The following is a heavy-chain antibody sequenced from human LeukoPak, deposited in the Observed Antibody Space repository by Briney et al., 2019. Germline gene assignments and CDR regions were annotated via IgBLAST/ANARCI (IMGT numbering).Heavy chain of an antibody. V-gene: IGHV3-53*01. CDR1: GFTVSSNY. CDR2: IYSGGST. CDR3: AREGLGGYDFGHAFDI. Sequence: GGSLRLSCAASGFTVSSNYMSWVRQAPGKGLEWVSVIYSGGSTHYADSVKGRFTISRDNSKNTLYLQMNSLRAEDTAVYYCAREGLGGYDFGHAFDIWGQGTMVTVSS. J-gene: IGHJ3*02. D-gene: IGHD5-12*01.